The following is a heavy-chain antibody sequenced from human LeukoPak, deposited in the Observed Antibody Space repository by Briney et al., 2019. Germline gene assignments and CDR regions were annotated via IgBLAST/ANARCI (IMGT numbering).Heavy chain of an antibody. V-gene: IGHV4-4*07. Sequence: SETLSLTCTVSGVSITNYYWAWIRQPAGKGLEWIGRMYISGSTNYNPSLKSRVTISIDKPKNQFSLKLRSVTAADTAIYYCARDYLVGAPLDSWGQGTLVTVSS. CDR1: GVSITNYY. CDR3: ARDYLVGAPLDS. J-gene: IGHJ4*02. CDR2: MYISGST. D-gene: IGHD1-26*01.